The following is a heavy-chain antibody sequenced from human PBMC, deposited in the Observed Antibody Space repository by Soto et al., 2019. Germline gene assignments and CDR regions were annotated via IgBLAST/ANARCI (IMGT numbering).Heavy chain of an antibody. CDR2: INYSGST. CDR1: GGSISSYY. D-gene: IGHD6-19*01. V-gene: IGHV4-59*01. J-gene: IGHJ2*01. Sequence: QVQLQESGPGLVKPSETLSLTCTVSGGSISSYYWSWIRQPPGKGLEWIGYINYSGSTNYKSSLKSRVTISVDTSKNKCFLKVNSVTAADTAVYYCAGLSSGWADWYFDLWGRGTLVTVSS. CDR3: AGLSSGWADWYFDL.